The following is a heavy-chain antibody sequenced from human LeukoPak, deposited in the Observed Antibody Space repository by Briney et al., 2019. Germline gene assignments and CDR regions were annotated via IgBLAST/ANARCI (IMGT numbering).Heavy chain of an antibody. CDR1: VGSINSGTYY. D-gene: IGHD5-18*01. CDR3: ARAGYSYGSIVFDY. J-gene: IGHJ4*02. Sequence: PSETLSLTCTVSVGSINSGTYYWGWIRQPPGRGLEWIGYIYYSGSTNYNPSLKSRVTISADTSKNQFSLKVSSVTAADTGVCYCARAGYSYGSIVFDYWGQGTLVTVS. V-gene: IGHV4-61*01. CDR2: IYYSGST.